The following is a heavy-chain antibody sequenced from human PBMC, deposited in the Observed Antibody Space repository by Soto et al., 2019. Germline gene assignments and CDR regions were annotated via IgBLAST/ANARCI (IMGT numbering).Heavy chain of an antibody. D-gene: IGHD6-13*01. Sequence: GGSLRLSCAASGFTFSSYGMHWVRQAPGKGLEWVAVISYDGSNKYYADSVKGRFTISRDNSKNTLYLQMNSLRAEDTAVYYCAKDGVAGRSCCNCFDRWGQVNLVTVSS. CDR3: AKDGVAGRSCCNCFDR. V-gene: IGHV3-30*18. CDR1: GFTFSSYG. J-gene: IGHJ5*02. CDR2: ISYDGSNK.